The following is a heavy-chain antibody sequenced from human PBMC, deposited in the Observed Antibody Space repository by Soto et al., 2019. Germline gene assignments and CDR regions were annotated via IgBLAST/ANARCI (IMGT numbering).Heavy chain of an antibody. CDR2: IRSKAYGGTA. CDR3: TYSSSSLYYYGMDV. V-gene: IGHV3-49*03. J-gene: IGHJ6*02. CDR1: GFTFGDYA. Sequence: GGSLRLSCTASGFTFGDYAMSWFRQAPGKGLEWVGFIRSKAYGGTAEYAASVKGRFTISRDDSKSIAYLQMNSLKTEDTAVYYCTYSSSSLYYYGMDVWGQGTTVTVSS. D-gene: IGHD6-6*01.